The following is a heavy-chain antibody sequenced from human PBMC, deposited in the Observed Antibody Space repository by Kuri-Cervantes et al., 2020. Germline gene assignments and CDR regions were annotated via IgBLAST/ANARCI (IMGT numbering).Heavy chain of an antibody. CDR2: ISAHNGNT. V-gene: IGHV1-18*01. J-gene: IGHJ4*02. D-gene: IGHD3-16*01. Sequence: ASVKVSCKASGYTFTSYGISWVRQAPGQGLEWMGWISAHNGNTNYAQKLQGRVTMTTDTSTSTAYMELRSLRSDDTAVYYCARDRRRGGIRDPYGYWGQGTLVTVSS. CDR1: GYTFTSYG. CDR3: ARDRRRGGIRDPYGY.